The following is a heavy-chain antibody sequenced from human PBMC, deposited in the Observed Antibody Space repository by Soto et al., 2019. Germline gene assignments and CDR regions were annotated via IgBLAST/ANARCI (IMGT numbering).Heavy chain of an antibody. CDR2: IYYSGST. Sequence: SETLSLTCTVSGGSISSGDYYWSWIRQPPGKGLEWIVYIYYSGSTYYNPSLKSRVTISVDTSKNQFSLKLSSVTAADTAVYYCARDYPGSGTNRRFDPWGQGTLVTVSS. CDR3: ARDYPGSGTNRRFDP. D-gene: IGHD3-3*01. J-gene: IGHJ5*02. CDR1: GGSISSGDYY. V-gene: IGHV4-30-4*01.